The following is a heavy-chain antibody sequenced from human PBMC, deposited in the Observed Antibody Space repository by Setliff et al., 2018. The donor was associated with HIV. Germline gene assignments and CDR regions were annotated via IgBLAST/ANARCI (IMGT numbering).Heavy chain of an antibody. CDR1: SGSIKSYY. J-gene: IGHJ5*01. CDR3: TRAGNDYYDPNGYYYVVDWFDS. V-gene: IGHV4-59*01. Sequence: SETLSLTCTVSSGSIKSYYWSWIRQPPGKGLEWVGYIYGSGSTNYNPSLKSRLTISIDMSKNQFSLKLNSVTAADTAVYYCTRAGNDYYDPNGYYYVVDWFDSWGQGTLVTVSS. CDR2: IYGSGST. D-gene: IGHD3-22*01.